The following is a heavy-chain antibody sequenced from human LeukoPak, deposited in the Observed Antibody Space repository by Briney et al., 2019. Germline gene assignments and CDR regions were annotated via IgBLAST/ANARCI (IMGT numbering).Heavy chain of an antibody. D-gene: IGHD3-22*01. J-gene: IGHJ3*02. CDR3: ASAYDSSGYYRGAFDI. V-gene: IGHV3-7*01. Sequence: QPGGSLRLSCAASGFTFSNYWMSWVRQAPGKGLEWVAHINKDGSEKYYVDSVKGRFTISRDNAKNSLYLQMNSLRAEDTAVYYCASAYDSSGYYRGAFDIWGQGTMVTVSS. CDR2: INKDGSEK. CDR1: GFTFSNYW.